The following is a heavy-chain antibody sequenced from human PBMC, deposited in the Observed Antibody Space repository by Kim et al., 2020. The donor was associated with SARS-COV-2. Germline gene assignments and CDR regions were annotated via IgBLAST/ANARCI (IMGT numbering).Heavy chain of an antibody. D-gene: IGHD6-19*01. CDR3: AKVGSSGWTVDY. J-gene: IGHJ4*02. V-gene: IGHV3-30*02. Sequence: YADAGEGRFTISRENSKNTRYLQMNSLRAEDTAVYYCAKVGSSGWTVDYWGQGTLVTVSS.